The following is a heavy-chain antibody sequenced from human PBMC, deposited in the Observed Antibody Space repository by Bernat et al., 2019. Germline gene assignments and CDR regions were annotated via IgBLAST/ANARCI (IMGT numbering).Heavy chain of an antibody. CDR1: GYTFTSYA. CDR3: ARDAVQYYDILTGIPGGHNWFDP. Sequence: QVQLVQSGAEVKKPGASVKVSCKASGYTFTSYAMHWVRQAPGQRLEWMGWINAGNGNTNYAQKLQGRVTMTTDTSTSTAYMEMRSLRSDDTAVYYCARDAVQYYDILTGIPGGHNWFDPWGQGTLVTVSS. V-gene: IGHV1-3*01. CDR2: INAGNGNT. D-gene: IGHD3-9*01. J-gene: IGHJ5*02.